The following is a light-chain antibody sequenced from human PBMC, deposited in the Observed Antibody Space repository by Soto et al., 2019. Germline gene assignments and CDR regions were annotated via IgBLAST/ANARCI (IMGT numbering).Light chain of an antibody. CDR2: DAS. CDR1: QSLLHSNGYNY. V-gene: IGKV1-33*01. CDR3: QQYDNLPLT. J-gene: IGKJ4*01. Sequence: MTQSPLSLPVIPGEPASISCWSSQSLLHSNGYNYLDWYQQKPGKAPKLLIYDASNLETGVPSRFSGSGSGTDFTFTISSLQPEDIATYYCQQYDNLPLTFGGGTKVDIK.